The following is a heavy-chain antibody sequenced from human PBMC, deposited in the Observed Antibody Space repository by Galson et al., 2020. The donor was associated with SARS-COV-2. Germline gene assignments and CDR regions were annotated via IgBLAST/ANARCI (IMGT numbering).Heavy chain of an antibody. V-gene: IGHV4-39*01. Sequence: SETLSPTCTVSGDSISSSTYYWGWVRQTPGRGLEWTGSISYSGNAYYNPPLKSRVTISVDTSNNQFSLKLSSVTSADTAVYYCGRHRRLYSSGSHIYGGQGTLVTVSS. CDR3: GRHRRLYSSGSHIY. CDR1: GDSISSSTYY. CDR2: ISYSGNA. D-gene: IGHD3-10*01. J-gene: IGHJ4*02.